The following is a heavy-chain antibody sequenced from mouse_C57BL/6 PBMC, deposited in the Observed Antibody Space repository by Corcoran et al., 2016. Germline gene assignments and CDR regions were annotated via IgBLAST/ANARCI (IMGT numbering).Heavy chain of an antibody. J-gene: IGHJ3*01. V-gene: IGHV1-81*01. CDR2: IYPRSGNT. Sequence: QVQLQQSGAELARPGASVKLSCKASGYTFTSYGISWVKQRTGQGLEWIGEIYPRSGNTYYNEKFKGKATLTADKSSSTAYMELRSLTSEDSAVYFCARDTTVVATPSWFAYWGQGTLVTVSA. CDR1: GYTFTSYG. D-gene: IGHD1-1*01. CDR3: ARDTTVVATPSWFAY.